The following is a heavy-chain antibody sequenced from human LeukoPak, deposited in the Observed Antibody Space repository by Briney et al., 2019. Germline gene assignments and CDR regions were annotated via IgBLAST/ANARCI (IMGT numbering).Heavy chain of an antibody. CDR1: GYTFSSYG. J-gene: IGHJ5*02. V-gene: IGHV1-18*01. Sequence: ASVKVSCKASGYTFSSYGISWVRQAPGQGLEWMGWISPYNGVTNYAQKFQGRVTMTTDTSMTTAYMELRSLRSDDTAVYYCARDFGKSCVYPHWFDPWGQGTLVTVSS. D-gene: IGHD5/OR15-5a*01. CDR2: ISPYNGVT. CDR3: ARDFGKSCVYPHWFDP.